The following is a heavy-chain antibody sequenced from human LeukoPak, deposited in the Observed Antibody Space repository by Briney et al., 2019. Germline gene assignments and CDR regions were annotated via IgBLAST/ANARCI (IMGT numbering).Heavy chain of an antibody. CDR2: ISTDVSTT. V-gene: IGHV3-74*01. CDR3: SRDTFGPNDY. CDR1: GYTFSSYW. J-gene: IGHJ4*02. D-gene: IGHD3-10*01. Sequence: GSLRLSCTASGYTFSSYWMRWVRQAPGKGLVWVSRISTDVSTTTYADSVTGRFTISRDNAKNTLYLQMNSLRDEDTAVYYCSRDTFGPNDYWGQGTLVTVSS.